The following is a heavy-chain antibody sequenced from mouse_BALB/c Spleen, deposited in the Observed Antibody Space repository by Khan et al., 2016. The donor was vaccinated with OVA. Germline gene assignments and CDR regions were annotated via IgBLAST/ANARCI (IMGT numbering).Heavy chain of an antibody. Sequence: EVQLLETGGDLVKPGGSLKLSCAVSGFTFSTYGMSWVRQTPDMRLEWVATISTGGHYTYYPDSVKGRFTISRDNAMNTLYLQMSILKSEDTAIYYCTRLAYYYNSEGFAYWGQGTLVAVSA. CDR3: TRLAYYYNSEGFAY. CDR2: ISTGGHYT. D-gene: IGHD1-1*01. V-gene: IGHV5-6*01. J-gene: IGHJ3*01. CDR1: GFTFSTYG.